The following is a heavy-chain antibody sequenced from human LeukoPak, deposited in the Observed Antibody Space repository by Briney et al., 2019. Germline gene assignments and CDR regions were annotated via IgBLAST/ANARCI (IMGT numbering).Heavy chain of an antibody. CDR2: ISGPGT. CDR1: GFTLSSYG. J-gene: IGHJ4*02. CDR3: AKVARDITVFGVVTYYFDY. V-gene: IGHV3-23*01. D-gene: IGHD3-3*01. Sequence: PGGSLRLSCAASGFTLSSYGLVWVRQTPERGLQWVSAISGPGTYYADSVKGRLTISRDNSKNTLYLQMNSPRAEDTAVYYCAKVARDITVFGVVTYYFDYWGQGTLVTVSS.